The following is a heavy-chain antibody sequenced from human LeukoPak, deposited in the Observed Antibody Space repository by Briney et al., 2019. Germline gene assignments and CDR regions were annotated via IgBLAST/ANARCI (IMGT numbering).Heavy chain of an antibody. Sequence: GRSLRLSCAASGFTFSSYAMHWVRQAPGKGLEWVAVISYDGSNKYYADSVKGRFTISRDNSKNTLYLQMNSLRAEDTAVYYCARDPDYDILTGYFYWGQGTLVTVSS. CDR3: ARDPDYDILTGYFY. CDR1: GFTFSSYA. J-gene: IGHJ4*02. D-gene: IGHD3-9*01. CDR2: ISYDGSNK. V-gene: IGHV3-30-3*01.